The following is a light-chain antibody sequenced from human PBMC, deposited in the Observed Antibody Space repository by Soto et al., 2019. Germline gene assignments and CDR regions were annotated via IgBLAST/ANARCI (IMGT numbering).Light chain of an antibody. Sequence: QLVLTQPASVSGSPGQSITISCTGTSSDVGTNNLVSWYQQHPGKAPKLMIYEGSTRPSGVSNRFSGSKSGNTASLTISGLQAEDEADYYCCSYAGSSTFGVFGGGTKLTVL. V-gene: IGLV2-23*03. J-gene: IGLJ2*01. CDR3: CSYAGSSTFGV. CDR1: SSDVGTNNL. CDR2: EGS.